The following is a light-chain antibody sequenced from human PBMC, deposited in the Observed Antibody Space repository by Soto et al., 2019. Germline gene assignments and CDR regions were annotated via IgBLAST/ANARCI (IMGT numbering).Light chain of an antibody. V-gene: IGKV1-9*01. CDR3: XQLNNYPLT. Sequence: DIQLTQSPSFLSASVGDRVTITCRASQGISSYLAWYQQKPGKAPKLLIYAASILQSGVPSRFSGSGSGTXXXXXXXXXXXXXFXTXXXXQLNNYPLTFGGGTKVEIK. J-gene: IGKJ4*01. CDR2: AAS. CDR1: QGISSY.